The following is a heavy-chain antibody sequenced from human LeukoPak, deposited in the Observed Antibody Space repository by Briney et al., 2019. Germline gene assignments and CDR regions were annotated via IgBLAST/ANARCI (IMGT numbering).Heavy chain of an antibody. CDR2: ISSSTTYI. Sequence: GGSLRLSCAASGFTFNRHGMNWVRQAPGKGLEWVSSISSSTTYIYYADSVKGRFTISRDNARSSLYLQMNSLRAEDTGIYYCAREGDMLTTDFDYWGQGTLVTVSS. CDR1: GFTFNRHG. D-gene: IGHD4-17*01. J-gene: IGHJ4*02. CDR3: AREGDMLTTDFDY. V-gene: IGHV3-21*01.